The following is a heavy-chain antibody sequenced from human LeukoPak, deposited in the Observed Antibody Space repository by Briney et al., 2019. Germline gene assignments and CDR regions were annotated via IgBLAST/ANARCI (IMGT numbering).Heavy chain of an antibody. CDR2: ISYDVSNK. CDR1: GFSFRSYG. Sequence: PGGSLRLSCAASGFSFRSYGMHWVRQAPGKGLEWVALISYDVSNKYYADSVKGRFTISRDNSKNTLYLQMNSLRAEDTAVYYCARDPAYLFGGGYFDYWDQGTLVTVSS. CDR3: ARDPAYLFGGGYFDY. V-gene: IGHV3-30*03. D-gene: IGHD3-16*01. J-gene: IGHJ4*02.